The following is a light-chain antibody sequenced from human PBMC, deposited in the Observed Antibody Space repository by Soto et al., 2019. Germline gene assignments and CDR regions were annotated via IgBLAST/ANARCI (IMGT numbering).Light chain of an antibody. CDR3: MQALQTPPA. CDR2: LGS. J-gene: IGKJ1*01. CDR1: QSLLHSSGYNY. Sequence: EIVLTQSPLSLPVTPGEPASISCRSSQSLLHSSGYNYVDWYLQKPGQSPQLLIYLGSNRASGVPARFSGSGSGTEFTLKISRVEAEDVGVYYCMQALQTPPAFGQGTKVDIK. V-gene: IGKV2-28*01.